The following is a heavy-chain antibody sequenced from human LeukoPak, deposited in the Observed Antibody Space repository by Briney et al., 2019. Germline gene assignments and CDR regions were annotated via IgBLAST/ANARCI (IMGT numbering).Heavy chain of an antibody. CDR3: ARDPTLGYKYGWNYFDP. J-gene: IGHJ5*02. Sequence: PSETLSLTCTVSGGSISTSSYYWGWVRQPPGKGLEWIGNIFYSGSTYYSPSLKSRVTISLDTSRNQFSLRLTSVTAADTAVYYCARDPTLGYKYGWNYFDPWGQGTLVTVSS. D-gene: IGHD5-18*01. CDR1: GGSISTSSYY. CDR2: IFYSGST. V-gene: IGHV4-39*07.